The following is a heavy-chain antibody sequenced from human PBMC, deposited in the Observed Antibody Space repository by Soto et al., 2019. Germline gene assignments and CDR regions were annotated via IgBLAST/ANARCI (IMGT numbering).Heavy chain of an antibody. Sequence: GGSLRLSCAASGFTFDDYTMHWVRQAPGKGLEWVSLISWDGGSTYYADSVKGRFTISREDSKNSLYLQMNSLRTEDIALYYCAKDMGAGVAPHDAFDIWGQGTMVTVSS. D-gene: IGHD3-16*01. CDR1: GFTFDDYT. J-gene: IGHJ3*02. V-gene: IGHV3-43*01. CDR2: ISWDGGST. CDR3: AKDMGAGVAPHDAFDI.